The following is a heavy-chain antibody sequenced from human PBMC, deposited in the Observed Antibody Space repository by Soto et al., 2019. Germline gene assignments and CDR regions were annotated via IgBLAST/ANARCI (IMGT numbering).Heavy chain of an antibody. CDR2: VNPSGGST. Sequence: QVQLVQSGAEVKKPGASVKVSCKASGYIFTAYSMHWVRQAPGQGLEWMGVVNPSGGSTNYAQKFRGRITMTRDTSTSTVYMDLSSLTSEDTAVYYCARGENCSDGVCYSEYFQRWGQGTLVTVSS. CDR1: GYIFTAYS. CDR3: ARGENCSDGVCYSEYFQR. V-gene: IGHV1-46*01. D-gene: IGHD2-15*01. J-gene: IGHJ1*01.